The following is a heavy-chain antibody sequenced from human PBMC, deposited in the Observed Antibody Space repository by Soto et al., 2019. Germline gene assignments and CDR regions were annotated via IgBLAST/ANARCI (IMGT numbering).Heavy chain of an antibody. CDR1: GFTFDDYA. CDR3: AKDSGYSSGWYYFDY. V-gene: IGHV3-9*01. CDR2: ISWNSGSI. D-gene: IGHD6-19*01. Sequence: EVQLVESGGGLVQPGRSLRLSCAASGFTFDDYAMYWVRQAPGKGLEWVSGISWNSGSIGYADSVKGRFTISRDNAKNSLYLQMNSLRAEDTALYYCAKDSGYSSGWYYFDYWGQGTLVTVSS. J-gene: IGHJ4*02.